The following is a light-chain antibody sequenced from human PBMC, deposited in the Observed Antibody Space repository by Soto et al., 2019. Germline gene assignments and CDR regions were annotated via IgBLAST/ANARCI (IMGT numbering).Light chain of an antibody. V-gene: IGKV3-11*01. J-gene: IGKJ5*01. Sequence: EIVLTQSPGTLSLSPGARATLSCRASQTVSSNYLAWYQQKPGQAPRLLIYDASNRATGIPARFSGSGSGTDFTLTISSLEPEDFAVYYCQQRSNWPITFGQGTRLEIK. CDR3: QQRSNWPIT. CDR1: QTVSSN. CDR2: DAS.